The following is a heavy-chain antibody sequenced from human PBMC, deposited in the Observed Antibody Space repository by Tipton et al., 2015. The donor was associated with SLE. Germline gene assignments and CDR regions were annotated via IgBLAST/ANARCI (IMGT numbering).Heavy chain of an antibody. J-gene: IGHJ5*02. Sequence: TLSLTCLVSGYSITRGYSWDWIRQSPGKGLEWIGGTVHHSGDTYYNPSLGSRVTISVDTSKNQFSLKLSSVTAADTAVYYCASRDYGDNNWFDPWGQGTPVTVSS. CDR2: TVHHSGDT. CDR1: GYSITRGYS. CDR3: ASRDYGDNNWFDP. V-gene: IGHV4-38-2*01. D-gene: IGHD4-17*01.